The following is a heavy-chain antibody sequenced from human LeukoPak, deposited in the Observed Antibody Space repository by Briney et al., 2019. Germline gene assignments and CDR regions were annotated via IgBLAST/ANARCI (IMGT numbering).Heavy chain of an antibody. Sequence: GGSLRLSCAASGFNFTIFGMIWVRLAPGKGLEWVSGIRNSGGTTNYADSVKGRFTISRDNSKDTLYLQMNSLRAEDTAVYYCAKDRGYWGQGTLVTVSA. CDR2: IRNSGGTT. CDR3: AKDRGY. J-gene: IGHJ4*02. V-gene: IGHV3-23*01. CDR1: GFNFTIFG.